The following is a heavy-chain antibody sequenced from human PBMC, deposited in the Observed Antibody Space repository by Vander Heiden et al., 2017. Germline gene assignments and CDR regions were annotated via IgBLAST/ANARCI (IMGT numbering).Heavy chain of an antibody. Sequence: QVQLVQSGAEVKKPGASVKVSCKASGYTFTSYAINWVRQATGQGLEWMGWMNPNSGNTGYAQKFQGRVTMTRNTSISTAYMELSSLRSEDTAVYYCARVGYYDFWSGYYPPGMDVWGQGTTVTVSS. J-gene: IGHJ6*02. CDR2: MNPNSGNT. D-gene: IGHD3-3*01. CDR1: GYTFTSYA. V-gene: IGHV1-8*01. CDR3: ARVGYYDFWSGYYPPGMDV.